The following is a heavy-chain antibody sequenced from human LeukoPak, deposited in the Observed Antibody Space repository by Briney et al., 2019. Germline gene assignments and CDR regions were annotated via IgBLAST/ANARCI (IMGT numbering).Heavy chain of an antibody. CDR1: GFTVSSNY. D-gene: IGHD3-3*01. CDR2: IYSGGST. J-gene: IGHJ6*02. V-gene: IGHV3-53*01. Sequence: GGSLRLSCAASGFTVSSNYMSWVRQAPGKGLEWVSVIYSGGSTYYADAVKGRFTISRGNSKKTRYLQMNSLRAEDPAVYYCARGYSYYDFWSGWGGGMDVWGQGTTVTVSS. CDR3: ARGYSYYDFWSGWGGGMDV.